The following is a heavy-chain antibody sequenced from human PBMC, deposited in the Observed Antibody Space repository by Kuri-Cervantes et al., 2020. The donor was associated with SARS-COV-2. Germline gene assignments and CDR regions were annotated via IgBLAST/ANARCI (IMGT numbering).Heavy chain of an antibody. Sequence: SVKVSCKASGGTFSSYAISWVRQAPGQGLEWMGRIIPIFGTANYAQKFQGRVTITADKSTSTAYMELSSLRSEDTAVYYCARDYGDYFNGYYYYYMDVWGKGTTVTVSS. CDR2: IIPIFGTA. V-gene: IGHV1-69*06. CDR1: GGTFSSYA. CDR3: ARDYGDYFNGYYYYYMDV. J-gene: IGHJ6*03. D-gene: IGHD4-17*01.